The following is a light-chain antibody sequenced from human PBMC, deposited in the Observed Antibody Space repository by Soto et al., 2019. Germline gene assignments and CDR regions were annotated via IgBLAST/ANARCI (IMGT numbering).Light chain of an antibody. CDR3: QQSHSAPLT. J-gene: IGKJ4*01. CDR1: QTINTF. CDR2: SAS. V-gene: IGKV1-39*01. Sequence: DIQMTQSPSSLSASLGDRVSIACRASQTINTFLAWYQQKPGKAPEILIYSASSLQSGVPSRFSGSGSGTDFTLTISGLQPEDSATYYCQQSHSAPLTFGGGTKVEIK.